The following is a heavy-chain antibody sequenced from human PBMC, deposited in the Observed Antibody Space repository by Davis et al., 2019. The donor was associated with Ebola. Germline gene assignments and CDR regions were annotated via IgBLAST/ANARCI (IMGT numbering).Heavy chain of an antibody. V-gene: IGHV3-21*01. D-gene: IGHD6-19*01. J-gene: IGHJ4*02. Sequence: PGGSLRLSCAASGFTFSSYWMSWVRQAPGKGLEWVSSISSSSSYIYYADSVKGRFTISRDNSKNTLYLQMNSLRAEDTAVYYCAKDRGIAVATYYFDYWGQGTLVTVSS. CDR1: GFTFSSYW. CDR2: ISSSSSYI. CDR3: AKDRGIAVATYYFDY.